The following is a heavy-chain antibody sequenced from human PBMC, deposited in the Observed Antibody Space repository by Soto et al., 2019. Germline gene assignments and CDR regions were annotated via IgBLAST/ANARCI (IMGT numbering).Heavy chain of an antibody. CDR1: GGSFSGYY. J-gene: IGHJ4*02. Sequence: PSETLSLTCAVYGGSFSGYYWTWIRQPPGKGLEWIGYIYYSGDTSYNPSLKSRVTISIDTSKNQFSLKLSSVTPEDAAVYYCANDPGYSLDYWGQGTQVT. CDR2: IYYSGDT. D-gene: IGHD5-12*01. CDR3: ANDPGYSLDY. V-gene: IGHV4-34*01.